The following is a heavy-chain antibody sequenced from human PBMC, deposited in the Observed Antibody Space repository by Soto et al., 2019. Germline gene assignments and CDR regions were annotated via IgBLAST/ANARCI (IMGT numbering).Heavy chain of an antibody. D-gene: IGHD2-21*01. CDR2: IIPVLDKA. J-gene: IGHJ4*02. CDR1: GGTFSTYT. CDR3: ARGATAGDSAVHY. Sequence: QVQLVQSGAEVKKPGSSVKVSCKTSGGTFSTYTLSWVRQAPGQGLEWMGRIIPVLDKADYAQRFQGRLTITADRSTRTGNMELSSLSSEDTAIYYCARGATAGDSAVHYWGQGTLVSVSS. V-gene: IGHV1-69*02.